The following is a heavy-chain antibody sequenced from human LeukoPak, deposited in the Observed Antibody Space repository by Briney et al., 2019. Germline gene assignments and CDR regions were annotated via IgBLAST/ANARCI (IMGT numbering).Heavy chain of an antibody. CDR1: GFTFSSYG. D-gene: IGHD5-24*01. V-gene: IGHV3-30*02. CDR3: ARELRGYNRLRTYYYYMDV. J-gene: IGHJ6*03. CDR2: IRYDGSNK. Sequence: GGSLRLSCAASGFTFSSYGMHWVRQAPGKGLEWVAFIRYDGSNKYYADSVKGRLTISRDNSKNTLYLQMNSLKTEDTAVYYCARELRGYNRLRTYYYYMDVWGKGTTVTVSS.